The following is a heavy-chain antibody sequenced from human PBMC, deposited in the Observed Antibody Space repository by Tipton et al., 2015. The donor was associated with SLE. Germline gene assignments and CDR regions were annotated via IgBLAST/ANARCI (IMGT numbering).Heavy chain of an antibody. D-gene: IGHD5-12*01. CDR2: MSYSGST. J-gene: IGHJ4*02. V-gene: IGHV4-31*03. CDR1: GGSISSDDYY. CDR3: ARGGFGGYDCFDH. Sequence: TLSLTCTVSGGSISSDDYYWTWIRQHPGKGLEWIGHMSYSGSTYYNPSLKSRITISVDTSKNHFSLKLSSVTAADTAVYYCARGGFGGYDCFDHWGQGTLVTVSS.